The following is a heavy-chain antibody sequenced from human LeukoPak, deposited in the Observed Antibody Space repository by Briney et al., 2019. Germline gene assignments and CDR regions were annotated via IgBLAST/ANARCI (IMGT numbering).Heavy chain of an antibody. CDR3: ARGGFDGSGSYPDWFDP. CDR1: GYTFTSYD. CDR2: MNPNSGNT. Sequence: GESLKVSCKASGYTFTSYDINWVRQATGQGLEWMGWMNPNSGNTGYAQKFQGRVTMTRNTSISTAYMELSSLRSEDTAVYYCARGGFDGSGSYPDWFDPWGQGTLVTVSS. V-gene: IGHV1-8*01. D-gene: IGHD3-10*01. J-gene: IGHJ5*02.